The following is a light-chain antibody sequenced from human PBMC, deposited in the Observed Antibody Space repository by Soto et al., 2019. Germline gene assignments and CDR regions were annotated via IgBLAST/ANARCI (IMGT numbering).Light chain of an antibody. Sequence: DIVMTQSPLSLPVTPGEPASISCRSSHSLLHSNGYNYLDWYQHKPGQAPRLLIYGTSSRATGIPDRFSGSGSGTDFTLTISRLEPEDFAVYYCQQYGSSITFGQGTRLEI. V-gene: IGKV3-20*01. CDR3: QQYGSSIT. CDR2: GTS. J-gene: IGKJ5*01. CDR1: HSLLHSNGYNY.